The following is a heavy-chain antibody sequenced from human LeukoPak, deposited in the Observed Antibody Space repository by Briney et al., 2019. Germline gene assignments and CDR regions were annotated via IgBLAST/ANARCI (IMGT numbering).Heavy chain of an antibody. CDR3: VRLEVFDY. J-gene: IGHJ4*02. D-gene: IGHD3-3*01. CDR1: GFTFSSYN. V-gene: IGHV3-48*01. CDR2: ISSSSSTI. Sequence: GGSLRLSCAASGFTFSSYNMNWVRQAPGKGLGWVSYISSSSSTIYYADSMKGRFTISRDNAKNSLYLQMNSLRAEDTAVYYCVRLEVFDYWGQGTLVTVSS.